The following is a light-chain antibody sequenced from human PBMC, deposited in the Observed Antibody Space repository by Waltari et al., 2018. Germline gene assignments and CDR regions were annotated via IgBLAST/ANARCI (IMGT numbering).Light chain of an antibody. Sequence: SALTQPPSASGSLGQSVTLSCSGTSRYLGCSLYVSWYQQHPGKAPKLLIYEVTNRPSGVSDRFSGSKSGNTASLTVSALRSEDEAVYYCSSYVASKVVFGGGTRLTVL. CDR3: SSYVASKVV. V-gene: IGLV2-8*01. CDR1: SRYLGCSLY. CDR2: EVT. J-gene: IGLJ2*01.